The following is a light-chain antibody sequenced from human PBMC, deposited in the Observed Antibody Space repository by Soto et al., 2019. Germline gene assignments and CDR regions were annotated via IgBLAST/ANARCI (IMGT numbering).Light chain of an antibody. V-gene: IGLV2-14*01. CDR2: EVT. CDR3: SSYTSVTTHVV. Sequence: QSALTQPASVSGSPGQSITLSCTGTSRDIGGYFYVSWYQQLPGKAPKLLIYEVTNRPSGISNRFSGSKSGNTASLTISGLQAEDEADYYCSSYTSVTTHVVFGGGTKLTVL. J-gene: IGLJ2*01. CDR1: SRDIGGYFY.